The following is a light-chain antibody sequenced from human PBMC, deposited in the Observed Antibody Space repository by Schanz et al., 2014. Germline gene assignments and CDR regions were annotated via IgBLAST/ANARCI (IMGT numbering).Light chain of an antibody. CDR2: GAS. J-gene: IGKJ3*01. CDR3: QQYGSSPFT. CDR1: QSVSSSF. Sequence: EIVLTQSPGTLSLSPGERAPLSCRASQSVSSSFLAWYQQKPGQAPRLLIYGASSRATGVPDRFSGSGSGTDFTLTISRLEPEDSAVYYCQQYGSSPFTFGPGTKVDIK. V-gene: IGKV3-20*01.